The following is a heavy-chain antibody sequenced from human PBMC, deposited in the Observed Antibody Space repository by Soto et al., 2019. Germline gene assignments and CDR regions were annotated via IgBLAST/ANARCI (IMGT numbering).Heavy chain of an antibody. CDR1: GFTLSGRS. D-gene: IGHD3-10*01. CDR2: IDNAGTDS. V-gene: IGHV3-74*01. CDR3: ARGWFGPDV. J-gene: IGHJ6*04. Sequence: EVQLVESGGGLVQPGGSLRLSCAASGFTLSGRSMHWVRQAPGKGLVWVSGIDNAGTDSTYADSVKGRFTSSRDNAKNMLYLQTNSLRVEDTAVYYCARGWFGPDVWGKGTRVTVSS.